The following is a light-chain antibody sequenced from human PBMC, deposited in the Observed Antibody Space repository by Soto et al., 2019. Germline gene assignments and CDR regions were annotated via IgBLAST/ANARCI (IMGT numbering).Light chain of an antibody. CDR2: DAS. V-gene: IGKV1-5*01. CDR3: QQRSNWIT. Sequence: PSSLSAYIGDSVNINFRASQSINRWLAWYQQKPGRAPKLLIYDASSLQSGVPSRFSGSGSGTEFTLTISSLEPEDFAVYYCQQRSNWITFGQGTRLEI. CDR1: QSINRW. J-gene: IGKJ5*01.